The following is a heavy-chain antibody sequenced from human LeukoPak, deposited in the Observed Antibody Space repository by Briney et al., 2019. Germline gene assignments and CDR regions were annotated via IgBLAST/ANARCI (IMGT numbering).Heavy chain of an antibody. Sequence: GRSLRLSCAASGFTFSSYGMHWVRQAPGKGLEWVAVISYDGSNKYYADSVKGRFTISRDNSKNTLYLQMNSLRAEDTAVYYCAKDPGYSNYRFDYWGQGTLVTVSS. V-gene: IGHV3-30*18. J-gene: IGHJ4*02. CDR1: GFTFSSYG. CDR3: AKDPGYSNYRFDY. CDR2: ISYDGSNK. D-gene: IGHD4-11*01.